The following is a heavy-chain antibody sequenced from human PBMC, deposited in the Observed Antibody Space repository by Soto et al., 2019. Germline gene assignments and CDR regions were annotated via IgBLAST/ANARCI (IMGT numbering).Heavy chain of an antibody. J-gene: IGHJ4*02. Sequence: QVQLVESGGGVVQPGRSLRLSCAASGFTFSSYGMHWVRQAPGKGLEWVAVISYDGSNKYYADSVKGRFTISRDNSKNTLYLQMNSLRAEDTAVYYCAKDRLDMLTGYYAYWGQGTLVTVPS. CDR1: GFTFSSYG. D-gene: IGHD3-9*01. V-gene: IGHV3-30*18. CDR2: ISYDGSNK. CDR3: AKDRLDMLTGYYAY.